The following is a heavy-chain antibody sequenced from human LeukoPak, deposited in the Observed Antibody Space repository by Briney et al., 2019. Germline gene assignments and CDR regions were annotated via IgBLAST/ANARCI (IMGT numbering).Heavy chain of an antibody. V-gene: IGHV3-48*03. CDR2: ISSSGSTI. CDR3: ARGDNWDYYFYMDV. Sequence: HSGGSLRLSCAASGFTFSSYEMNWVRQAPGKGLEWVSYISSSGSTIYYADSVKGRFTISRDNAKNSLYLQMSSLRAEDTAVYYCARGDNWDYYFYMDVWGKGTTVTVSS. CDR1: GFTFSSYE. J-gene: IGHJ6*03. D-gene: IGHD1-1*01.